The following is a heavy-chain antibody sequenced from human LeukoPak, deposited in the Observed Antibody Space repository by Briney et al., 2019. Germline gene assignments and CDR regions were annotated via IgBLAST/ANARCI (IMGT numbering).Heavy chain of an antibody. D-gene: IGHD2-2*01. CDR2: IYYSGST. CDR1: GGSISSSSYY. J-gene: IGHJ4*02. V-gene: IGHV4-39*07. Sequence: PSETLSLTCTVSGGSISSSSYYWGWIRQPPGKGLEWIGSIYYSGSTYYNPSLKSRVTISVDTSKNQFSLKLSSVTAADTAVYYCARVVPDCSSTSCSVFDYWGQGTLVTVSS. CDR3: ARVVPDCSSTSCSVFDY.